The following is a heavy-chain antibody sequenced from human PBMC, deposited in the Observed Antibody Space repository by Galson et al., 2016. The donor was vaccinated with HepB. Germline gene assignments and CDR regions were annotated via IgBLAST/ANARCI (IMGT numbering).Heavy chain of an antibody. CDR2: ITWSGDTT. Sequence: SLRLSCAASGFRFDYIGMGWLRQAPGKGLEWVSGITWSGDTTGYADSAKGRFTISRDNAKNSLFLQMNSLRAEDTASYYCARGGANPGQWLDNWFDPWGQGTLVSVSS. CDR3: ARGGANPGQWLDNWFDP. J-gene: IGHJ5*02. CDR1: GFRFDYIG. V-gene: IGHV3-20*04. D-gene: IGHD6-19*01.